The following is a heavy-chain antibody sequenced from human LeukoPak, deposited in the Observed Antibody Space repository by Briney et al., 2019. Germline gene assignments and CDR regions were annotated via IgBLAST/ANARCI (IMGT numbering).Heavy chain of an antibody. D-gene: IGHD2-2*01. CDR1: GDSISRYY. J-gene: IGHJ4*02. CDR2: MYTSEST. V-gene: IGHV4-4*07. Sequence: DPSETLSLTCTVSGDSISRYYWSWIRQPAGKGLEWIGRMYTSESTNYNPPLKNRITMSVDTSKNQFSLKLSSVTAADTAVYYCAREITSTSRHFDYWGQGTLVTVSS. CDR3: AREITSTSRHFDY.